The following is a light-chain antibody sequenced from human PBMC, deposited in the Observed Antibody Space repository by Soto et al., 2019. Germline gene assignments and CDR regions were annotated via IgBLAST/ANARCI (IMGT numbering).Light chain of an antibody. CDR2: GAS. V-gene: IGKV3-15*01. CDR3: QNYNYWPYN. Sequence: EIVMAQSPGTLSLSPGDTATLSWRASQSLGSDLAWYQQKPGQAPRLLIFGASARPTGIPARISGSGSGTDFTLTISSLQSEDFAVYYCQNYNYWPYNCGQGTTGDIK. J-gene: IGKJ2*01. CDR1: QSLGSD.